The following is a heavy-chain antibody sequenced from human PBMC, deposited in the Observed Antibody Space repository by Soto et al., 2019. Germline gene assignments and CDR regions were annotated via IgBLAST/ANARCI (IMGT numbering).Heavy chain of an antibody. D-gene: IGHD4-17*01. Sequence: SETLSLTCTVSGGSISSSSYYWGWIRQPPGKGLEWIGSIYYSGSTYYNPSLKSRVTISVDTSKNQFSLKLSSVTAADTAVYYCARTGLDYGDYWSHYDYWGQGTLVTVSS. CDR3: ARTGLDYGDYWSHYDY. J-gene: IGHJ4*02. CDR1: GGSISSSSYY. CDR2: IYYSGST. V-gene: IGHV4-39*01.